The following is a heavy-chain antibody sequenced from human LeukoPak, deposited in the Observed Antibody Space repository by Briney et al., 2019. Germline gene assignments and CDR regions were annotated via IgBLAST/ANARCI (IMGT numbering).Heavy chain of an antibody. CDR3: AESEYCSGGTCPFEFYYYGMDV. Sequence: GGSLRLSSTASGFTFSSYAMSWVRQAPGKGLEWVSAINDRSGSTFYADSVKGRFTISRDNSKYTLYLQMNSLRAEDTAVYYCAESEYCSGGTCPFEFYYYGMDVWGQGTTVTVSS. J-gene: IGHJ6*02. V-gene: IGHV3-23*01. CDR2: INDRSGST. CDR1: GFTFSSYA. D-gene: IGHD2-15*01.